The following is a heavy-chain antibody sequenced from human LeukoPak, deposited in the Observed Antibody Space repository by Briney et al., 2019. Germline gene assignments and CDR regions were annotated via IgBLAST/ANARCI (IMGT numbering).Heavy chain of an antibody. CDR1: GGSISSYY. D-gene: IGHD2-2*01. CDR2: IYTSGST. CDR3: AREPRYCSSTSYYFDAFDI. Sequence: PSETLSLTCTVSGGSISSYYWSWIRQPAGKGLERIGRIYTSGSTNYNPSLKSRVTMSVDTSKNQFSLKLSSVTAADTAVYYCAREPRYCSSTSYYFDAFDIWGQGTMVTVSS. V-gene: IGHV4-4*07. J-gene: IGHJ3*02.